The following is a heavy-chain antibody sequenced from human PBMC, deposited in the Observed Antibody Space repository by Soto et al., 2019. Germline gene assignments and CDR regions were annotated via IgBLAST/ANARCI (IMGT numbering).Heavy chain of an antibody. CDR1: GGSISSSSYY. CDR3: ARLGLIDY. CDR2: IYYSGST. Sequence: SETLSLTCTVSGGSISSSSYYWGWIRQPPGKGLEWIGSIYYSGSTYYNPSLKSRVTISVDTSKNQFSLKLSSVTAADTAVYYCARLGLIDYWGQGTLVT. D-gene: IGHD3-16*01. J-gene: IGHJ4*02. V-gene: IGHV4-39*01.